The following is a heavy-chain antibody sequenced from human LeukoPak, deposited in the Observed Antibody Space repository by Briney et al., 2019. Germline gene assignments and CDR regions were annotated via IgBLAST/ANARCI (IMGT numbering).Heavy chain of an antibody. CDR3: AISSSWHNFDY. CDR1: GGTFSSYA. J-gene: IGHJ4*02. D-gene: IGHD6-13*01. V-gene: IGHV1-69*05. Sequence: SVKVSCKASGGTFSSYAISWVRQAPGQEGEWMGGIIPIFGTANYAQKFQGRVTITTDESTSTAYMELSSLRSEDTAVYYCAISSSWHNFDYWGQGTLVTVSS. CDR2: IIPIFGTA.